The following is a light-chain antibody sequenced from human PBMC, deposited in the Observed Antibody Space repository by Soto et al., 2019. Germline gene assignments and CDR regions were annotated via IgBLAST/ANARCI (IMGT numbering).Light chain of an antibody. Sequence: EIVMTQSPATLSVSPGERALLSCRTSQSVSSSYLAWYQQKPGQAPRLLIYGASSRATGIPDRFSGSGSGTDFTLTISRLEPEDFAVYYCQQYGSSPLTFGGGTKVDIK. J-gene: IGKJ4*01. CDR3: QQYGSSPLT. CDR1: QSVSSSY. CDR2: GAS. V-gene: IGKV3-20*01.